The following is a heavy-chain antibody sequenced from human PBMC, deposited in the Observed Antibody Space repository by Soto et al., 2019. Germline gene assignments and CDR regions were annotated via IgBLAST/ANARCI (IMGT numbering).Heavy chain of an antibody. CDR2: ISYDGSNK. Sequence: GGSLRLSCAASGFTFSSYGMHWVRQAPGKGLEWVAVISYDGSNKYYADSVKGRFTISRDNSKNTLYLQMNSLRAEDTAVYYCAKAGYSYATLAVYWGQGT. CDR1: GFTFSSYG. CDR3: AKAGYSYATLAVY. J-gene: IGHJ4*02. V-gene: IGHV3-30*18. D-gene: IGHD5-18*01.